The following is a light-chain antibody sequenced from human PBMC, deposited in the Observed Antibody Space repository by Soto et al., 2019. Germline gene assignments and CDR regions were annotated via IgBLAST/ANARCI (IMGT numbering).Light chain of an antibody. CDR3: HTWGTGIQV. V-gene: IGLV4-69*01. CDR1: SGHSSYA. Sequence: QLVLTQSPSASASLGASVKLTYTLSSGHSSYAIAWHQQQPEKGPRYLMKLNSDGSHSKGDGIPDRFSGSSSGAERYLTISSLQSEDEADYYCHTWGTGIQVFGTGTKLTVL. CDR2: LNSDGSH. J-gene: IGLJ1*01.